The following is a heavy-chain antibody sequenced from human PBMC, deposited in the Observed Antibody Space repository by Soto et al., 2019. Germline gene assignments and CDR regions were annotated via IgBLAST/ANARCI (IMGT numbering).Heavy chain of an antibody. J-gene: IGHJ6*03. D-gene: IGHD2-15*01. CDR2: IGPDGSRT. CDR3: ARVRCSGSNCYSNYYYMDV. Sequence: EVQLVESGGGLVQPGGSLRLSCADSVFTFSAYGMHWVRQAPGKGLEYVSAIGPDGSRTYYANSVKGRFTISRDNSKNTLYLQMGSLRAEDMAVYYCARVRCSGSNCYSNYYYMDVWGKGTTVTVSS. CDR1: VFTFSAYG. V-gene: IGHV3-64*01.